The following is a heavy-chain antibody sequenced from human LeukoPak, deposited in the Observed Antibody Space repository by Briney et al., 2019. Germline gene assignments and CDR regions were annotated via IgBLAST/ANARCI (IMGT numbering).Heavy chain of an antibody. CDR2: IYYSGST. V-gene: IGHV4-59*01. CDR1: GGSICSYY. Sequence: PSETLSLTCTVSGGSICSYYWSWIRQPPGKGLEWIGYIYYSGSTNYNPSLKSRVTISVDTSKNQFSLKLSSVTAADTAVYYCARDKRFDPWGQGTLVTVSS. J-gene: IGHJ5*02. CDR3: ARDKRFDP.